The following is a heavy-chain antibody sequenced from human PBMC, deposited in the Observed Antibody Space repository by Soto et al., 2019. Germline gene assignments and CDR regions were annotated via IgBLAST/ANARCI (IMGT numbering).Heavy chain of an antibody. V-gene: IGHV5-10-1*03. CDR1: GYSFTSYW. Sequence: EVQLVQSGAEVKKPGESLRISCKGSGYSFTSYWISWVRQMPGKGLEWMGRIDPSDSYTNYSPSFQGHVTISADKSISTAYLQWSSLKASDTAMYYCARLRGYDSRDYYYGMDVWGQGTTVTVSS. CDR2: IDPSDSYT. D-gene: IGHD5-12*01. CDR3: ARLRGYDSRDYYYGMDV. J-gene: IGHJ6*02.